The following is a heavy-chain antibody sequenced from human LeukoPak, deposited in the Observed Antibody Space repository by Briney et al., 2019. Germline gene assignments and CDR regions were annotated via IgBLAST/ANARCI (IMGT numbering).Heavy chain of an antibody. CDR3: ARVPVYYDSSGYPFDY. CDR1: GGSISSSSYY. CDR2: IYYSGST. D-gene: IGHD3-22*01. Sequence: SETQSLTCTVSGGSISSSSYYWGWIRQPPGKGLEWIGSIYYSGSTYYNPSLKSRVTISVDTSKNQFSLKLSSVTAADTAVYYCARVPVYYDSSGYPFDYWGQGTLATVSS. J-gene: IGHJ4*02. V-gene: IGHV4-39*07.